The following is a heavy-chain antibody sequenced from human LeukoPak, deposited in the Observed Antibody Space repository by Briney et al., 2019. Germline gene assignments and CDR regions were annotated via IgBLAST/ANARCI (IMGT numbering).Heavy chain of an antibody. D-gene: IGHD3-10*01. CDR2: ISSSGSTI. V-gene: IGHV3-11*01. CDR3: AKDHSVVRGVIPNY. Sequence: GGSLRLSCAASGFTFSDYYMSWIRQAPGKGLEWVSYISSSGSTIYYADSVKGRFTISRDNSKNTLYLQMNSLRAEDTAVYYCAKDHSVVRGVIPNYWGQGTLVTVSS. CDR1: GFTFSDYY. J-gene: IGHJ4*02.